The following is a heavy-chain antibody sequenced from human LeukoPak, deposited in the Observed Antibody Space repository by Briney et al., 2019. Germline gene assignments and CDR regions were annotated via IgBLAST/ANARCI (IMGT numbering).Heavy chain of an antibody. J-gene: IGHJ3*02. CDR1: GFTFSSYW. Sequence: PGGSLRLSCVASGFTFSSYWMSWVRQAPGKGLEWVSAISGSGGSTYYADSVKGRFTISRDNSKNTLYLQMNSLRAEDTAVYYCTKDEGYDFWSGGDAFDIWGQGTMVTVST. V-gene: IGHV3-23*01. CDR3: TKDEGYDFWSGGDAFDI. D-gene: IGHD3-3*01. CDR2: ISGSGGST.